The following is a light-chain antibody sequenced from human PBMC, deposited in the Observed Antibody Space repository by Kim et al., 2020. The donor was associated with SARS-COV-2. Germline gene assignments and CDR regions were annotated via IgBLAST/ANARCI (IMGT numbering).Light chain of an antibody. Sequence: SYELTQPPSVSVSPGQTASITCSGVDLGDKSTSWYQQQSGQSPVLVIYHDNKRPSGIPARFSGSNSGNTATLTISGTPAIDEADYSCQSLATSSGVFGGG. CDR3: QSLATSSGV. J-gene: IGLJ2*01. CDR1: DLGDKS. CDR2: HDN. V-gene: IGLV3-1*01.